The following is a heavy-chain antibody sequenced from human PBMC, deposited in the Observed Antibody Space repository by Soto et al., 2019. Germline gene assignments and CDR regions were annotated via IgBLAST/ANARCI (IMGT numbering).Heavy chain of an antibody. Sequence: EVQLLESGGGLVQPGGSLRLFCAASGFTFSSYAMSWVRQAPGKGLEWVSAISGSGGSTYYADSVKGRFTISRDNSKNTLYLQMNSLRAEDTAVYYCAKGPYGSGPKPSYGMDVWGQGTTVTVSS. CDR1: GFTFSSYA. CDR3: AKGPYGSGPKPSYGMDV. J-gene: IGHJ6*02. V-gene: IGHV3-23*01. CDR2: ISGSGGST. D-gene: IGHD3-10*01.